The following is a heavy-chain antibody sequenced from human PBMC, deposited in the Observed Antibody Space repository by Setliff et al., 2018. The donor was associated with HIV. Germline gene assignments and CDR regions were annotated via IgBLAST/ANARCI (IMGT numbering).Heavy chain of an antibody. V-gene: IGHV1-8*01. CDR3: ARTRSGGSSVYYYYYMDV. Sequence: PSVKVSCKASGYTSTSYDINWVRQATGQGLEWMGWMNPDSGNTGSAQNFQGRLTITWNTSISTAYMELGSLGFDDTAVYFCARTRSGGSSVYYYYYMDVWGQGTAVTAP. CDR1: GYTSTSYD. D-gene: IGHD2-15*01. J-gene: IGHJ6*03. CDR2: MNPDSGNT.